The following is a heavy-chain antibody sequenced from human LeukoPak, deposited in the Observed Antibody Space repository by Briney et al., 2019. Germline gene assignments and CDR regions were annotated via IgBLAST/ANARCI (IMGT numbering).Heavy chain of an antibody. CDR3: ARDIAAAAFLDD. CDR1: GLTFRSSW. CDR2: LKEVGSSK. D-gene: IGHD6-13*01. Sequence: GGSLRLSCAAPGLTFRSSWMNGVRQGPGKGLEWWAKLKEVGSSKYYVDSVKGRFAISRDNAKNSLYLQMNSLRAEDTAVYCCARDIAAAAFLDDWGQGTLVTVSS. V-gene: IGHV3-7*04. J-gene: IGHJ4*02.